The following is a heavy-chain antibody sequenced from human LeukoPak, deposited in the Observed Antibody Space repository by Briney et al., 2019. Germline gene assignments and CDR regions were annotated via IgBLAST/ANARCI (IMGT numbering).Heavy chain of an antibody. J-gene: IGHJ4*02. CDR2: ISRSGSYI. D-gene: IGHD2-2*02. CDR1: GFSFSGAA. CDR3: AGPLGYCTSTSCYTPFDY. Sequence: GSLRLSCAASGFSFSGAAIHWVRQASGKGLEWVSSISRSGSYIYYADSVKGRFTISRDNPKNLLILQMNSLRADDTAVYYCAGPLGYCTSTSCYTPFDYWGQGTLVTVSS. V-gene: IGHV3-21*01.